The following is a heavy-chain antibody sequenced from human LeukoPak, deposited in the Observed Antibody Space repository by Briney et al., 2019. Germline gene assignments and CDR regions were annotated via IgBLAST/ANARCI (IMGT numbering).Heavy chain of an antibody. V-gene: IGHV4-4*07. CDR3: ARDGMAVAVGYFDL. J-gene: IGHJ2*01. CDR1: GGSISYF. D-gene: IGHD6-19*01. CDR2: IHSSGGT. Sequence: SETLSLTCTVSGGSISYFWTWIRQPAGKGLEWIGRIHSSGGTNYNPSLRSRVTMSVDTSKNQFSLKLTSVTPEDTAVYYCARDGMAVAVGYFDLWGRGTLVTVSS.